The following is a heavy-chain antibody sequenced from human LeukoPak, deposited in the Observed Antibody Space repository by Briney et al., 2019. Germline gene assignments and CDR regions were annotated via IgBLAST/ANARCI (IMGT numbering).Heavy chain of an antibody. CDR2: IKQDGSKK. CDR1: GFPFSSYW. D-gene: IGHD5-24*01. Sequence: GGSLRLSCVASGFPFSSYWMTWVRQAPGKGLEWVANIKQDGSKKSYVDSVKGRFTISRDNAKNSLYLQMNSLRAEDTAIYYCTRVGYIDEGIDYWGQGTLLTVSP. V-gene: IGHV3-7*04. J-gene: IGHJ4*02. CDR3: TRVGYIDEGIDY.